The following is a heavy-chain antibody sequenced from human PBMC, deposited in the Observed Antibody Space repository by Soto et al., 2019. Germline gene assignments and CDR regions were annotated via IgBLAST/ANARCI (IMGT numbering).Heavy chain of an antibody. J-gene: IGHJ4*02. V-gene: IGHV4-61*03. CDR1: GGSVSSGSYY. CDR2: IYYSGST. D-gene: IGHD3-22*01. Sequence: QVQLQESGPGLVKPSETLSLTCTVSGGSVSSGSYYWRWIRQPPGKGLEWIGYIYYSGSTNYNPSLQSRFAITVDTSKNHFSLKRSSVTAADTAVYYCARNGYYYDSSGYYRHFDYWGQGTLVTVSS. CDR3: ARNGYYYDSSGYYRHFDY.